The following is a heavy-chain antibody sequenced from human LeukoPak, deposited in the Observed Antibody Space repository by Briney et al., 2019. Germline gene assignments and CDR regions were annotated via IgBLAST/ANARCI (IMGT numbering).Heavy chain of an antibody. Sequence: SETLSLTCTVSGGSIRSYWSWIRQPAGKGLEWIGRIYGSGSTDYNPSLKSRVTMSIDTSKNQFSLKLSSVTAADTAVYYCARVLYDSSGYYYFKHYYYYYMDVWGKGTTVTVSS. J-gene: IGHJ6*03. V-gene: IGHV4-4*07. CDR2: IYGSGST. CDR1: GGSIRSY. CDR3: ARVLYDSSGYYYFKHYYYYYMDV. D-gene: IGHD3-22*01.